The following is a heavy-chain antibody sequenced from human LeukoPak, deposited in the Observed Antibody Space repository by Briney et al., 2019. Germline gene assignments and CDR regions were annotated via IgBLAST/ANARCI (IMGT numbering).Heavy chain of an antibody. V-gene: IGHV3-23*01. D-gene: IGHD3-22*01. J-gene: IGHJ4*02. CDR1: GFTLSSYA. CDR3: ARAPFLYYYDSSGYYFDS. Sequence: GGSLSLTCAASGFTLSSYARSWVRQAPGKGLEWVSTISTRGGSTYDADSVKGRFIFSRDISKTTLYVQLNSLRAEGTAVYYCARAPFLYYYDSSGYYFDSWGQETLVTVSS. CDR2: ISTRGGST.